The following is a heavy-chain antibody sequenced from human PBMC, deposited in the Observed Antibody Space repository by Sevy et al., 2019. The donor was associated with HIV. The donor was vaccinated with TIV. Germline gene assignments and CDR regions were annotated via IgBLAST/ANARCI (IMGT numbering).Heavy chain of an antibody. CDR1: GYTFSNYG. V-gene: IGHV1-18*01. CDR3: ARDRVPYSSSCEFDY. Sequence: ASVKVSCKASGYTFSNYGINWVRQAPGHGLEWMGWISSYNGNKNYAQKFQGRVTMTIDKPTSTGYMELRSLRSDDTAMYYCARDRVPYSSSCEFDYWGQGTLVTVSS. CDR2: ISSYNGNK. D-gene: IGHD6-13*01. J-gene: IGHJ4*02.